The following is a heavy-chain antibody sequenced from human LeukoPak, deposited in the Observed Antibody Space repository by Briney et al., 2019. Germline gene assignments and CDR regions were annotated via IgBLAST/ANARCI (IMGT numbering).Heavy chain of an antibody. V-gene: IGHV3-30*04. Sequence: PGRSLRLSCAASGFTFSSYAMHWVRQAPGKGLEWVAVISYDGSNKYYADSVKGRFTISRDNSKNTLYLQMNSLRAEDTALYYCAKAKGSGSHKYYFDYWGQGTLVTVSS. J-gene: IGHJ4*02. CDR1: GFTFSSYA. CDR2: ISYDGSNK. D-gene: IGHD3-10*01. CDR3: AKAKGSGSHKYYFDY.